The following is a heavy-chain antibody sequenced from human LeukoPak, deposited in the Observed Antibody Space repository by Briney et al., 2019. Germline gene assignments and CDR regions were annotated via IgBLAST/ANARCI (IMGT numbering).Heavy chain of an antibody. CDR2: IYHSGST. CDR1: GGSISSSNW. Sequence: SETLSLTCAVSGGSISSSNWWSWVRQPPGKGLEWIGEIYHSGSTNYNPSLKSRVTISVDKSKNQFSLKLSSVAAADTAVYYCARNQIGDDAFDIWGQGTMVTVSS. D-gene: IGHD3-10*01. V-gene: IGHV4-4*02. J-gene: IGHJ3*02. CDR3: ARNQIGDDAFDI.